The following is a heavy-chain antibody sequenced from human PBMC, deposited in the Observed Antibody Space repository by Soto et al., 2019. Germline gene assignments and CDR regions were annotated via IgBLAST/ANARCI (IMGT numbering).Heavy chain of an antibody. CDR3: AKDRDGAAAVSTKFDGMDV. V-gene: IGHV3-23*01. CDR2: ISGSGDST. D-gene: IGHD6-13*01. J-gene: IGHJ6*02. CDR1: GFTFSSYA. Sequence: EVQLLESGGGLVQPGGSLRLSCAASGFTFSSYAMSWVRQAPGKGLEWVSVISGSGDSTYYADSVRGRFTISRDNSKNTLYLQMNSLRGEDTAVYYCAKDRDGAAAVSTKFDGMDVWGQVTTVTVSS.